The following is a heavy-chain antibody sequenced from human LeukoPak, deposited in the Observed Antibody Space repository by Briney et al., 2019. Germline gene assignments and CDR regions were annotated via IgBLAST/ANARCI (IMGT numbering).Heavy chain of an antibody. D-gene: IGHD1-14*01. CDR2: ASFDGSNK. V-gene: IGHV3-30*18. CDR1: GFTLSSYG. Sequence: GALRLSCAASGFTLSSYGMHWVRQAPGKGLEWVAAASFDGSNKYYTDCVKGRFTVSRDNSKNTLYLQMNSLRPDDTTVYHCAKAGKKRAEPGDFDYWGQGSLVTVSS. CDR3: AKAGKKRAEPGDFDY. J-gene: IGHJ4*02.